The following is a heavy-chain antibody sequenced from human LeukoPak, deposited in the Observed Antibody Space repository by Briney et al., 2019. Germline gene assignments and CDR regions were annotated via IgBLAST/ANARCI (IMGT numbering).Heavy chain of an antibody. Sequence: ASVKVSCKASGYTFTSYYMHWVRQAPGQGLEWMGIINPSGDSTSYAQKFQGRVTMTRDTSTSTVYMELSSLRSEDTAVYYCAKDISDWLLYNDYWGQGTLVTVSS. J-gene: IGHJ4*02. D-gene: IGHD3-9*01. V-gene: IGHV1-46*01. CDR3: AKDISDWLLYNDY. CDR2: INPSGDST. CDR1: GYTFTSYY.